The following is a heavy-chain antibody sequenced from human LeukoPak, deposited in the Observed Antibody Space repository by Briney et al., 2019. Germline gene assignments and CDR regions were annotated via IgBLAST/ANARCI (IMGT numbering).Heavy chain of an antibody. D-gene: IGHD3-9*01. J-gene: IGHJ3*02. CDR2: IYHSGST. CDR1: GGSISSSNW. V-gene: IGHV4-4*02. Sequence: SGTLSLTCAVSGGSISSSNWWSWVRQPPGKGLEWIGEIYHSGSTNYNPSLKRRLTISVDKSKNQFSLKLRSVTAADTAVYYCARTLRRILGYFDWLLRNDAFDIWGQGTMVTVSS. CDR3: ARTLRRILGYFDWLLRNDAFDI.